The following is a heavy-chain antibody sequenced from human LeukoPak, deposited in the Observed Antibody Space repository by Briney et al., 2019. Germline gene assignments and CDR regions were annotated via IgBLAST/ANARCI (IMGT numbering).Heavy chain of an antibody. J-gene: IGHJ4*02. CDR2: IYHSGST. D-gene: IGHD3-3*01. CDR3: ARGVSGGVFDY. Sequence: SQTLSLTCAVSGGSLSSGGYSWSWIRQPPGKGLEWIGYIYHSGSTYYNPSLKSRVTISVDRSKNQFSLKLSSVTAADTAVYYCARGVSGGVFDYWGQATLVTVSS. V-gene: IGHV4-30-2*01. CDR1: GGSLSSGGYS.